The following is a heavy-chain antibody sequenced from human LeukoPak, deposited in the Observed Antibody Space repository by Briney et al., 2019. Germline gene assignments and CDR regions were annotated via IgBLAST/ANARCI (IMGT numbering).Heavy chain of an antibody. CDR2: INPNSGGT. D-gene: IGHD6-19*01. CDR3: ARGAIAVAGTNYYYYMDV. Sequence: ASVKVSCKASGYTFTGYYMHWVRQAPGQGLEWMGWINPNSGGTNYAQKFQGRVTMTRDTSISTAYMELSRLGSDDTAVYYCARGAIAVAGTNYYYYMDVWGKGTTVTVSS. CDR1: GYTFTGYY. V-gene: IGHV1-2*02. J-gene: IGHJ6*03.